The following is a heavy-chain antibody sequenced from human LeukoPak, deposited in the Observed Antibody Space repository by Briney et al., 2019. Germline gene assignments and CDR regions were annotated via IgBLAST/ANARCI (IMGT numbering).Heavy chain of an antibody. Sequence: GGSLRLSCAASGFTFSDYYMSWIRQAPGKGLEWVSYISSSGSTIYYADSVKGRFTISRDNAKNSLYLQMNSLRAEDTAVYYCASPSIVGATPIWGQGTMVTVSS. CDR1: GFTFSDYY. D-gene: IGHD1-26*01. CDR2: ISSSGSTI. J-gene: IGHJ3*02. V-gene: IGHV3-11*01. CDR3: ASPSIVGATPI.